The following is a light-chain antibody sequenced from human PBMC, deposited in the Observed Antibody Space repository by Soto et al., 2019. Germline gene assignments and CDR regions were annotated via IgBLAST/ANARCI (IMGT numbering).Light chain of an antibody. J-gene: IGLJ2*01. CDR3: QSYDIINHVV. CDR1: SGSIASNY. CDR2: EDN. V-gene: IGLV6-57*03. Sequence: NFMLTQPHSLSESPGKTVTISCTRGSGSIASNYVQWYQQRPGSAPTIVIYEDNQRPSGVPDRFSGSFDSSSNSASLTISGLKSEDEADYYCQSYDIINHVVFGGGTKLTVL.